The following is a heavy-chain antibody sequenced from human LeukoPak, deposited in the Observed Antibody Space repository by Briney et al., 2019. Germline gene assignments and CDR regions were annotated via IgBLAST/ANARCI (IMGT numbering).Heavy chain of an antibody. D-gene: IGHD1-26*01. Sequence: ASVKVSCKASGYTFIRYGITWVRQAPGQGLEWMAWVSPYNGNTKYAQKFQGRVTMTTDTSTSTAYMELRSLTSDDTAVYYCAREESIGSYQFLHDYWGQGTLVTVSS. V-gene: IGHV1-18*01. CDR3: AREESIGSYQFLHDY. J-gene: IGHJ4*02. CDR1: GYTFIRYG. CDR2: VSPYNGNT.